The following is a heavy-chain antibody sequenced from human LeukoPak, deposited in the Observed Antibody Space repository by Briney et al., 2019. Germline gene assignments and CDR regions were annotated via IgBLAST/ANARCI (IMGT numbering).Heavy chain of an antibody. J-gene: IGHJ4*02. D-gene: IGHD3-22*01. CDR3: TRGSYYDSSGYSGVRLFDY. V-gene: IGHV1-2*02. CDR2: ISPNSGGT. CDR1: GYSFNNYY. Sequence: GASVTISCRTSGYSFNNYYIDWVRQAPGQGLEWMGWISPNSGGTNYAQKFQGRVTMTSDTSISTAYMELSRLRSDDTALYYCTRGSYYDSSGYSGVRLFDYWGQGTPVTVPS.